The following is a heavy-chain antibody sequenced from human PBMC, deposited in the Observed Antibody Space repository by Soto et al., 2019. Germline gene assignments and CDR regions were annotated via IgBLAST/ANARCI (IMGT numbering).Heavy chain of an antibody. J-gene: IGHJ5*02. Sequence: PSETLSLTCTASGGSISSYYWGWIRQPPGKGLEWIGYIYYSGSSNYNPSLKSRATISVDTSKNQFSLKLTSLTAADTAVYYCARRVQANSAVVQGNWLDPWGQGTLVTVSS. CDR2: IYYSGSS. V-gene: IGHV4-59*08. CDR1: GGSISSYY. D-gene: IGHD5-18*01. CDR3: ARRVQANSAVVQGNWLDP.